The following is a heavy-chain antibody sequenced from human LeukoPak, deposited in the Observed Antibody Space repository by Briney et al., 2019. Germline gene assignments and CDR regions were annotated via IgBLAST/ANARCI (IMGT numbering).Heavy chain of an antibody. CDR2: INHSGST. CDR1: GGSFSGYY. J-gene: IGHJ4*02. D-gene: IGHD2-15*01. Sequence: SETLSLTCAVYGGSFSGYYWSWIRQPPGKGLEWIGEINHSGSTNYNPSLKSRVTISVDTSKNQFSLKLSSVTAADTAVYYCARGPLCSGGSCYKAIDYWGQGTLVTVSS. V-gene: IGHV4-34*01. CDR3: ARGPLCSGGSCYKAIDY.